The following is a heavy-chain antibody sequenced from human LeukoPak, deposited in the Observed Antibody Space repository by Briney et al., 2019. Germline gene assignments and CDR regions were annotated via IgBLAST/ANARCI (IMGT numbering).Heavy chain of an antibody. CDR2: ISSSGSTI. Sequence: PGGSLRLSCAASGFTFSDYYMSWIRQAPGKGLEWVSYISSSGSTIYYADSVKGRFTISRDNAKNSLYLQMNSLRAEDTAVYYCAKECAYSGYDAYFDSWGQGTLVAVSS. V-gene: IGHV3-11*01. CDR1: GFTFSDYY. D-gene: IGHD5-12*01. J-gene: IGHJ4*02. CDR3: AKECAYSGYDAYFDS.